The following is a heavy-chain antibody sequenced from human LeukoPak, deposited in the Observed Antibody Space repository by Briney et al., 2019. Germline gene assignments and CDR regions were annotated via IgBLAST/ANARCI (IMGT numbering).Heavy chain of an antibody. J-gene: IGHJ4*02. D-gene: IGHD4-17*01. V-gene: IGHV4-34*01. CDR3: ARMTTGHDF. CDR2: VNHSGYT. Sequence: SETLSLTCAVSGTSFSSYYWSWIRQPPGKGPEWIGEVNHSGYTNDNPSLKSRVTISVDTSKNQFSLRLRSVTAADTAVYFCARMTTGHDFWGQGTLVTVSS. CDR1: GTSFSSYY.